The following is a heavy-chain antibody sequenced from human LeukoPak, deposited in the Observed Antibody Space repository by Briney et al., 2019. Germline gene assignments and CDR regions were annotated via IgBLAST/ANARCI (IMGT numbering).Heavy chain of an antibody. J-gene: IGHJ6*03. Sequence: SVKVSCKASGGTFSSYAISWVRQAPGQGLEWMGGIIPIFGTANYAQKFQGRVTITTDESTSTAYMELSSLRSEDTAVYYCARGAIAARPLYYYYMDVWGKGTTVTVSS. CDR1: GGTFSSYA. CDR3: ARGAIAARPLYYYYMDV. V-gene: IGHV1-69*05. D-gene: IGHD6-6*01. CDR2: IIPIFGTA.